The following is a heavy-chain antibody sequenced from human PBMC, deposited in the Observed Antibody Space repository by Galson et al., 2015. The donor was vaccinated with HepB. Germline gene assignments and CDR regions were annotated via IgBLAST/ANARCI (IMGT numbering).Heavy chain of an antibody. CDR3: ARDGFSGSLNY. J-gene: IGHJ4*02. V-gene: IGHV3-33*08. CDR1: GFTFSSYG. D-gene: IGHD3-10*01. CDR2: IWYDGSNK. Sequence: SLRLSCAASGFTFSSYGMHWVRQAPGKGLEWVAVIWYDGSNKYYADSVKGRFTISRDNSKNTLYLQMNSLRAEDTAVYYCARDGFSGSLNYWGQGTLVTVSS.